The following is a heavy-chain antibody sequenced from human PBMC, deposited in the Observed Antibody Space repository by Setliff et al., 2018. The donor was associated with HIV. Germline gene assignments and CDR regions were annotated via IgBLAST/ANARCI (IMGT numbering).Heavy chain of an antibody. CDR2: IYHSGST. J-gene: IGHJ6*02. CDR1: GGSISSGSYY. CDR3: ARRQLWFYGMDV. Sequence: SETLSLTCTVSGGSISSGSYYWSWIRQPAGKGLEWIGHIYHSGSTNYNPSLKSRVTISVDTSKNQFSLKLSSVTAADTAVYYCARRQLWFYGMDVWGQGTTVTVSS. D-gene: IGHD5-18*01. V-gene: IGHV4-61*10.